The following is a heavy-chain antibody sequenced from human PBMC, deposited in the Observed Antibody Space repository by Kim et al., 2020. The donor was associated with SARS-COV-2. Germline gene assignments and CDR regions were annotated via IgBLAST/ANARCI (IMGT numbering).Heavy chain of an antibody. CDR3: ARGSRIVGATTFGY. V-gene: IGHV4-34*01. J-gene: IGHJ4*02. Sequence: NPRLKSRVTISVDTSKNQFSLTLRSVTAADTAVYSCARGSRIVGATTFGYWGQGTLVTVSS. D-gene: IGHD1-26*01.